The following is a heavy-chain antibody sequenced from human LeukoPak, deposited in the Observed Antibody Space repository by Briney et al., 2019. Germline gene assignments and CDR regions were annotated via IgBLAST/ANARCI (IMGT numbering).Heavy chain of an antibody. CDR1: GFSFNSYW. CDR2: IKQDGSEK. V-gene: IGHV3-7*03. CDR3: ASVAGPYYYYYYGMDV. D-gene: IGHD6-19*01. Sequence: PGGSLRLSCAASGFSFNSYWMSWVRQAPGKGLEWVANIKQDGSEKYYVDSVKGRFTISRDNAKKSLYLQMNSLRAEDTAVYYCASVAGPYYYYYYGMDVWGQGTTVTVSS. J-gene: IGHJ6*02.